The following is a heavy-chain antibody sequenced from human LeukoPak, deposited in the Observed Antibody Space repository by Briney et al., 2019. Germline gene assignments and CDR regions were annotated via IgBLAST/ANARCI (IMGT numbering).Heavy chain of an antibody. D-gene: IGHD2-2*01. CDR3: ARGGDIVVVPAALDY. V-gene: IGHV1-18*01. CDR1: GYTFTSYG. CDR2: ISAYNGNT. J-gene: IGHJ4*02. Sequence: ASVKVSCKASGYTFTSYGISWVRQAPGQGLEWMGWISAYNGNTNYAQKLQGRVTMTTDTSTSTAYMGLRSLRSDDTAVYYCARGGDIVVVPAALDYWGQGTLVTVSS.